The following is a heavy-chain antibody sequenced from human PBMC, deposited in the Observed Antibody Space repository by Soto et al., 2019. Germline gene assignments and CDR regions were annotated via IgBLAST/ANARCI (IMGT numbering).Heavy chain of an antibody. CDR3: AGGEVPAAMEVDYYYGMDV. Sequence: GASVKVSCKASGYTFTSYDINWVRQATGQGLEWMGWMNPNSGNTGYAQKFQGRVTMTRNTSISTAYMELSSLRSEDTAVYYCAGGEVPAAMEVDYYYGMDVWGQGTTVTVSS. D-gene: IGHD2-2*01. V-gene: IGHV1-8*01. CDR2: MNPNSGNT. J-gene: IGHJ6*02. CDR1: GYTFTSYD.